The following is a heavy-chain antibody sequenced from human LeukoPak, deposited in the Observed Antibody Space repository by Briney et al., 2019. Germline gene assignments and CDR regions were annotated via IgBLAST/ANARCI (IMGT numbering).Heavy chain of an antibody. V-gene: IGHV3-33*01. Sequence: GGSLRLSCAASGFTFSSYGMHWVRQAPGKGLEWVAVIWYDGSNKYYADSVKGRFTIPRDNSKNTLYPQMNSLRAEDTAVYYCARAVIDDPDYYYYGMDVWGKGTTVTVSS. J-gene: IGHJ6*04. D-gene: IGHD2/OR15-2a*01. CDR1: GFTFSSYG. CDR2: IWYDGSNK. CDR3: ARAVIDDPDYYYYGMDV.